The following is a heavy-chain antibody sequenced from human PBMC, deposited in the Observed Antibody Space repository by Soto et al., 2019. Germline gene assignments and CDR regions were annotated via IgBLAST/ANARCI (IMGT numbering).Heavy chain of an antibody. V-gene: IGHV3-30-3*01. CDR3: ASSGWYHGY. J-gene: IGHJ4*02. CDR2: ISYDGSNK. Sequence: GGSLRLSCAASGFTFSSYAMHWVRQAPGKGLEWVAVISYDGSNKYYADSVKGRITISRDNSKNKLYLQMNSLRAEDTAVYYCASSGWYHGYWGQGTLVTVSS. D-gene: IGHD6-19*01. CDR1: GFTFSSYA.